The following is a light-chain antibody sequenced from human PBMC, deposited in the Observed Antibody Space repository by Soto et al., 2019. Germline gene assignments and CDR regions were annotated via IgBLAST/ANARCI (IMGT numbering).Light chain of an antibody. V-gene: IGLV1-40*01. CDR2: VNN. CDR3: QSYDSRLSAWV. J-gene: IGLJ3*02. CDR1: SSNIGAGYD. Sequence: QSVLTQPPSVSGAPGQRVTISCTGSSSNIGAGYDVHWYQHLPGTAPKLLIYVNNNRPSGVPDRFSGSKSGTSASLAITGLQAEDEADYYCQSYDSRLSAWVFGGGTKVTVL.